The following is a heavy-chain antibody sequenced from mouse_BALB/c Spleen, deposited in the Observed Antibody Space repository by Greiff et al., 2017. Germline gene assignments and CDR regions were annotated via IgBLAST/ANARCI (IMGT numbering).Heavy chain of an antibody. V-gene: IGHV14-3*02. J-gene: IGHJ2*01. CDR3: ARNWFDY. D-gene: IGHD4-1*01. Sequence: EVKVVESGAELVKPGASVKLSCTASGFNIKDTYMHWVKQRPEQGLEWIGRIDPANGNTKYDPKFQGKATITADTSSNTAYLQLSSLTSEDTAVYYCARNWFDYWGQGTTLTVSS. CDR2: IDPANGNT. CDR1: GFNIKDTY.